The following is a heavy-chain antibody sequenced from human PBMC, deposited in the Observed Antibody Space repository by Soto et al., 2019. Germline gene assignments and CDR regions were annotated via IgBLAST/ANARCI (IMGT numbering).Heavy chain of an antibody. CDR2: IYHRGST. J-gene: IGHJ4*02. V-gene: IGHV4-4*02. CDR1: GGSIISNNW. Sequence: PSETLWVTCTVCGGSIISNNWWIWVRQHPGRGLEWIGEIYHRGSTNYSPPLKSRISMSLDRSKNQFSLKLSSVTAADTAIYYCARAPFDYWGQGTLVPVS. CDR3: ARAPFDY.